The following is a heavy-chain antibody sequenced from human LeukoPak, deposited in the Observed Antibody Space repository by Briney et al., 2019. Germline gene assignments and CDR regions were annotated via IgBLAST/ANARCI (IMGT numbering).Heavy chain of an antibody. Sequence: ASVKVSCKASGYTFTSYGISWVRQAPGQGLEWMGWISAYNGNTNYAQKLQGRVTMTTDTSTSIAYMELRSLRSDDTAVYYCAREGSPFYYYYMDVWGKGTTVTVSS. D-gene: IGHD2-15*01. CDR3: AREGSPFYYYYMDV. V-gene: IGHV1-18*01. CDR1: GYTFTSYG. J-gene: IGHJ6*03. CDR2: ISAYNGNT.